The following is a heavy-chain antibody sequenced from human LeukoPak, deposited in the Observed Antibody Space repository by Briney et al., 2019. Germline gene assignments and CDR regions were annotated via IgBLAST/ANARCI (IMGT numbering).Heavy chain of an antibody. D-gene: IGHD3-22*01. J-gene: IGHJ5*02. V-gene: IGHV4-39*07. CDR1: GGPTTTTYY. Sequence: SETLSLTCTVSGGPTTTTYYWGWIRQPPGKGLEWIGSIFYRGSTYYNPSLKSRVTVSIDTSKNQFSLKLSSVTAADTAMYYCARDKGYYDSSGSWGWFDPWGQGTLVTVSS. CDR3: ARDKGYYDSSGSWGWFDP. CDR2: IFYRGST.